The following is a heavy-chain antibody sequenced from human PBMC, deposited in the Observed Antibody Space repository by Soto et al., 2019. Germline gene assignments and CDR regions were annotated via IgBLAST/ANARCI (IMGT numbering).Heavy chain of an antibody. CDR2: VKQDGSET. D-gene: IGHD5-12*01. CDR3: ATTKGGRLRLVFDY. Sequence: EVQLVESGGDLVQPGGSLRLSCAASGFTFSSNWMTWVRQAPGKGLEWVANVKQDGSETYYVDSVKGRFTISRDNAKNSLYLQMNSLRAEDTAVYYCATTKGGRLRLVFDYWGQGTLVTVSS. J-gene: IGHJ4*02. V-gene: IGHV3-7*01. CDR1: GFTFSSNW.